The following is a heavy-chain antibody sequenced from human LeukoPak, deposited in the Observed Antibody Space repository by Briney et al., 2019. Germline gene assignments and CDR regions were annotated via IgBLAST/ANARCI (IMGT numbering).Heavy chain of an antibody. D-gene: IGHD4-23*01. CDR3: ARGLRWYSDFDY. CDR1: GGSFSGYY. V-gene: IGHV4-34*01. J-gene: IGHJ4*02. Sequence: SETLSLTCAVYGGSFSGYYWSWIRQPPGKGLEWISEINHSGSTTYNPSLKSRVTISVDTSKNQFSLKLSSVTAADTAVYYCARGLRWYSDFDYWGQGTLVTVSS. CDR2: INHSGST.